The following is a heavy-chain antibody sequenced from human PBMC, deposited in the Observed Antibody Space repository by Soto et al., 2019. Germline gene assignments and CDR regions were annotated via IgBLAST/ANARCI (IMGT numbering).Heavy chain of an antibody. CDR2: VWSDGSNK. J-gene: IGHJ6*03. D-gene: IGHD2-15*01. CDR3: ARDLSQNPLPYCMDV. CDR1: GFTFNDHL. Sequence: QVQLVESGGGVVQPGRSLRLSCTASGFTFNDHLMHWVRQAPGRGLEWVAVVWSDGSNKFYADSVKGRFTISRDNSYNTLFLQMNSLRAEDTAVYYCARDLSQNPLPYCMDVWGTGTTVTVSS. V-gene: IGHV3-33*01.